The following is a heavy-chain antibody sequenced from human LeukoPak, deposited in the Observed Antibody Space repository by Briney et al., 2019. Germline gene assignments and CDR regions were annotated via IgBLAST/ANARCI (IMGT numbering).Heavy chain of an antibody. CDR1: GYTFTSYD. J-gene: IGHJ4*02. Sequence: ASVKVSCKASGYTFTSYDINWVRQATGQGLEWMGWMNPNSGNTGYAQKFQGRVTMTRNTSISTAYMELSSLRSEDTAVYYCARDLGGSGSYYYDYWGQGILVTVSS. D-gene: IGHD3-10*01. CDR3: ARDLGGSGSYYYDY. CDR2: MNPNSGNT. V-gene: IGHV1-8*01.